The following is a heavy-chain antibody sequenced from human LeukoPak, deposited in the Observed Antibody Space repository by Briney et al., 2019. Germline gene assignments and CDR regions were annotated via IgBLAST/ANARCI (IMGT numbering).Heavy chain of an antibody. CDR1: GGSISSYY. J-gene: IGHJ6*03. D-gene: IGHD3-3*01. CDR2: SYYRGST. Sequence: SETLSLTCTVSGGSISSYYWAWIGQPPGKERNGMGKSYYRGSTNYNPSLKSRVTISVDTSKNQFSLKLSSVTAADTAVYYCARTYDFWSGYYPYYYYYYVDVWGKGTTVTVSS. CDR3: ARTYDFWSGYYPYYYYYYVDV. V-gene: IGHV4-59*13.